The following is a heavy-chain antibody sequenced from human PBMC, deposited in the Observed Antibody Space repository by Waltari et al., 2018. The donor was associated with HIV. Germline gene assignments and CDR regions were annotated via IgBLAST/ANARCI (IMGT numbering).Heavy chain of an antibody. CDR1: GYTLTGYY. V-gene: IGHV1-2*06. CDR2: INPNSGGA. J-gene: IGHJ6*03. D-gene: IGHD3-10*01. CDR3: ASTYGSGSSYFYYYYMDV. Sequence: KVSCKASGYTLTGYYMHWVRQAPGQGLEWMGRINPNSGGANYAQKFQGRVTMTRDTSISTAYMELSGLRSDDTAVYYCASTYGSGSSYFYYYYMDVWGKGTTVTVSS.